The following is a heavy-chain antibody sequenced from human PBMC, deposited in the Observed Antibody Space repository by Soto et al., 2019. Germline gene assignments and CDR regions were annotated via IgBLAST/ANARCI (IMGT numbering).Heavy chain of an antibody. D-gene: IGHD6-6*01. CDR1: GGSFSGYY. CDR2: INHSGST. Sequence: SETLSLTCAVYGGSFSGYYWSWIRQPPGKGLEWIGEINHSGSTNYNPSLKSRVTISVDTSKNQFSLKLSSVTAADTAVYYCARGDGVGAARPGWFDPWGQGTLVTVSS. CDR3: ARGDGVGAARPGWFDP. V-gene: IGHV4-34*01. J-gene: IGHJ5*02.